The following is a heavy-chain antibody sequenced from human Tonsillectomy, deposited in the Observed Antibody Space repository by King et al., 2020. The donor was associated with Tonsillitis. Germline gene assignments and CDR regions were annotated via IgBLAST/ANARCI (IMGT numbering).Heavy chain of an antibody. CDR3: ARDLGGSYKGVDY. CDR2: INWNGSST. V-gene: IGHV3-20*04. J-gene: IGHJ4*02. CDR1: GFTFDDYG. Sequence: EVQLVESGGGVVRPGGSLRLSCAASGFTFDDYGMTWVRQAPGKGLEWVSGINWNGSSTGYADSGKGRFTISRDNARNSLYLQMNTLRAADTALYYCARDLGGSYKGVDYWGQGTLVTVSS. D-gene: IGHD1-26*01.